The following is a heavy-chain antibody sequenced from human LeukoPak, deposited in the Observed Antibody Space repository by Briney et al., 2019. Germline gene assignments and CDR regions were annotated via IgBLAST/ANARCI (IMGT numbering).Heavy chain of an antibody. CDR3: VVGGRIVVVPAAMDY. V-gene: IGHV3-64D*06. CDR1: GFTFSSYA. J-gene: IGHJ4*02. CDR2: ISSNVGST. D-gene: IGHD2-2*01. Sequence: GGSLRLSCSASGFTFSSYAMHWVRQAPGKGLEYVSAISSNVGSTYYADSVKGRFTISRDNSKNTLYLQMSSLRAEDTAVYYCVVGGRIVVVPAAMDYWGQGTPVTSSS.